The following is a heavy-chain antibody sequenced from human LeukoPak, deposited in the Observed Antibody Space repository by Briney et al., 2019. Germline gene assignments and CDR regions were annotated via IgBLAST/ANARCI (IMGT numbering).Heavy chain of an antibody. CDR3: AKDGKNYFDY. Sequence: GGSLRLSCAASGFTFDHYTMHWVRQAPGKGLEWVSLISWDGGSTYYADSVKGRFTISRDNSKNSLSLQMNSLRAEDTALYYCAKDGKNYFDYWGQGTLVTVSS. CDR1: GFTFDHYT. V-gene: IGHV3-43*01. J-gene: IGHJ4*02. CDR2: ISWDGGST.